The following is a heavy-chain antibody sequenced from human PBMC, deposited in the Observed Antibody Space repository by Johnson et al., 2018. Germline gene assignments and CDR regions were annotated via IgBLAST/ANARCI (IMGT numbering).Heavy chain of an antibody. V-gene: IGHV3-30*18. D-gene: IGHD6-6*01. CDR3: AKDERQVLSSSPYYYYMDV. J-gene: IGHJ6*03. Sequence: QVQLVQSGGGVVQPGRSLRLSCAASGFTFSSYGMHWVRQAPGKGLEWVAVISYDGSNKYYADSVKGRFTISRDNSKNTLYLQMNSLRAEDRAVYYCAKDERQVLSSSPYYYYMDVWGKGTTVTVSS. CDR1: GFTFSSYG. CDR2: ISYDGSNK.